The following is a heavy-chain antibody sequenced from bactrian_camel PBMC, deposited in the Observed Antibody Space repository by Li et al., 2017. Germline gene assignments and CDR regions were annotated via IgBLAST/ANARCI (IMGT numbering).Heavy chain of an antibody. CDR3: AARGPYCHTKLSVADFTY. V-gene: IGHV3S28*01. CDR2: IDSAGKNP. Sequence: GGGSVHTGGSLRLSCVASGDTDSRLYMAWFRQAPGKEREGVASIDSAGKNPTYTYSVRGRFTISQDNAKNTVYLQMNSLKPEDTAMYYCAARGPYCHTKLSVADFTYWGQGTQVTVS. J-gene: IGHJ6*01. CDR1: GDTDSRLY. D-gene: IGHD2*01.